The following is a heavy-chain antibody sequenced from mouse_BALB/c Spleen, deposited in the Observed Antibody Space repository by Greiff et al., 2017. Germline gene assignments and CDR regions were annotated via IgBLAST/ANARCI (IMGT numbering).Heavy chain of an antibody. J-gene: IGHJ2*01. D-gene: IGHD2-3*01. CDR3: ARAPYDGYSPFDY. Sequence: EVKLMESGGGLVKPGGSLKLSCAASGFTFSSYAMSWVRQTPEKRLEWVATISSGGSYTYYPDSVKGRFTISRDNAKNTLYLQMSSLRSEDTAMYYCARAPYDGYSPFDYWGQGTTLTVSS. CDR2: ISSGGSYT. CDR1: GFTFSSYA. V-gene: IGHV5-9-3*01.